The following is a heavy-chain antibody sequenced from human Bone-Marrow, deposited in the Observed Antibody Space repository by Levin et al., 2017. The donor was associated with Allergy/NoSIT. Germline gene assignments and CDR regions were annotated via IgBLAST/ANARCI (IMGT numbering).Heavy chain of an antibody. J-gene: IGHJ4*02. CDR2: VYDSGTT. D-gene: IGHD1-26*01. CDR1: GGSISSFY. CDR3: ARAGSFRGDFDY. Sequence: SETLSLTCTVSGGSISSFYWSWIRQPPGKGLEWIGSVYDSGTTNSNPSLKSRVTISVDTSKNQFSVELNSVTAADTAVYYCARAGSFRGDFDYWGQGILVTVSS. V-gene: IGHV4-59*01.